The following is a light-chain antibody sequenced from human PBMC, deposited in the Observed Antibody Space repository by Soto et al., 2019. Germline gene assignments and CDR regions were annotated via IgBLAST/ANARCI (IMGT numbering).Light chain of an antibody. Sequence: QSALTQPASVSGSPGQSITISCTGTSSDVGGYNFVSWYQQHPGKAPRLIIYEVSSRPSGVSYRFAGSKSGNTASLTISGLQAEDDDDYYCSSYTLRNTLVLFGGGTKVTVL. J-gene: IGLJ3*02. CDR2: EVS. CDR3: SSYTLRNTLVL. CDR1: SSDVGGYNF. V-gene: IGLV2-14*01.